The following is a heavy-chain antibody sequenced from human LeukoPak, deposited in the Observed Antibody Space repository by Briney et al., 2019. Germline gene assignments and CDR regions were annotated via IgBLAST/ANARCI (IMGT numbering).Heavy chain of an antibody. V-gene: IGHV4-59*01. Sequence: SETLSLTCTVSGGSISSYYWSWIRQPPGKGREWIGYIYYSGSTNYNPSLKSRVTISVDTSKNQFSLKLSSVTAADTAVYYCAREREYSSSIDPWGQGTLVTVSS. CDR2: IYYSGST. CDR1: GGSISSYY. CDR3: AREREYSSSIDP. J-gene: IGHJ5*02. D-gene: IGHD6-13*01.